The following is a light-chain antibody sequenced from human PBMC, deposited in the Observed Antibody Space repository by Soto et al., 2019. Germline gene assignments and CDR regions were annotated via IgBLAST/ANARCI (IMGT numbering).Light chain of an antibody. Sequence: RVTTQSPATLSVSPGERATLSCRASQNVAGDLAGYQQKPGQAPRLLIYRTSTRATGIPARFSGSGSGTEFTLTISRLHSEDLSVYYCQEYNGRSSFGQGTKVEI. CDR2: RTS. V-gene: IGKV3-15*01. CDR1: QNVAGD. J-gene: IGKJ1*01. CDR3: QEYNGRSS.